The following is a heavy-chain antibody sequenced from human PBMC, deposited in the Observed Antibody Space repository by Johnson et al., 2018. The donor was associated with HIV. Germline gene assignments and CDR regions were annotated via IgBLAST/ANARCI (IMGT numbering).Heavy chain of an antibody. CDR2: INHDVTAL. CDR3: GSLGDGHQKGAFEI. CDR1: GFTFSHNW. J-gene: IGHJ3*02. Sequence: VQLVESGGDLVQPGGSLRLSCVGSGFTFSHNWMSWVRQAPGKGPEWVANINHDVTALPSVASVKGRFTVSRDNAKRSLFLQMNSLRVEDTAVYFCGSLGDGHQKGAFEIWGHGTMVTVSS. V-gene: IGHV3-7*01. D-gene: IGHD3-16*01.